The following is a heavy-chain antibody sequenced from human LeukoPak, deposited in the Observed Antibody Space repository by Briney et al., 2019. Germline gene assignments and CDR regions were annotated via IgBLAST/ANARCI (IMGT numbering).Heavy chain of an antibody. CDR3: SRGSGWLSVY. D-gene: IGHD6-19*01. V-gene: IGHV3-49*03. CDR1: GFTFGDYL. J-gene: IGHJ4*02. Sequence: AGGSLRLSCTASGFTFGDYLMSWFRQAPGKGLEWIGFISGGTTEYAASVKGRFTISRDDSTSIAYLQMNSLTTGDTAVYYCSRGSGWLSVYWGQGTLVTVSS. CDR2: ISGGTT.